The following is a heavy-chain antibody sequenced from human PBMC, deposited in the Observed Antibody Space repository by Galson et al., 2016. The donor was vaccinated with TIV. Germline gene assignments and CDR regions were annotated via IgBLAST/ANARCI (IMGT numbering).Heavy chain of an antibody. D-gene: IGHD3-10*01. CDR2: IRSKPYGGTA. Sequence: SLRLSCAVSGFRFGDNAISWFRLTPEKGLEWVGFIRSKPYGGTAEYAASVRGRFTISRDDSRSTAYLQMDSLKSEDTAVYYCARGRGEIWGPGTLVTVSS. CDR3: ARGRGEI. J-gene: IGHJ4*02. CDR1: GFRFGDNA. V-gene: IGHV3-49*03.